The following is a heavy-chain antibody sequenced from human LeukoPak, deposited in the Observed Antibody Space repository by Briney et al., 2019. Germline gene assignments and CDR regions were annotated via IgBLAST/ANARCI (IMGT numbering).Heavy chain of an antibody. D-gene: IGHD1-26*01. Sequence: QAGGSLRLSCTASGFTFGDYAMSWVRQAPGMGLEWVGFIRSKAYGGTTEYAASVEGRFTISRDDSKSIAYLQMNSLKTEDTAVYYCTTSEAKWELLWPGAFDIWGQGTMVTVSS. J-gene: IGHJ3*02. CDR3: TTSEAKWELLWPGAFDI. CDR2: IRSKAYGGTT. V-gene: IGHV3-49*04. CDR1: GFTFGDYA.